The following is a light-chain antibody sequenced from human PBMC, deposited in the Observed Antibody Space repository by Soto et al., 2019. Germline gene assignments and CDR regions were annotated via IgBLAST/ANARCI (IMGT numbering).Light chain of an antibody. CDR2: EDS. CDR1: SGNIASNY. J-gene: IGLJ2*01. CDR3: QSLDAGNVV. Sequence: NFMLTQPHSVSESLGKTVTISCTRSSGNIASNYVQWYQQRPGSAPTPVIYEDSQRPSGVPDRFSGSIDSSSNSASLTISRLKTEDEADYYCQSLDAGNVVFGGGTKVTVL. V-gene: IGLV6-57*04.